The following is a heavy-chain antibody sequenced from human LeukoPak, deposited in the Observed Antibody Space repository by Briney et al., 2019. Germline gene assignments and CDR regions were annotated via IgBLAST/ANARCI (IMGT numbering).Heavy chain of an antibody. Sequence: PGRSLRLSCAASGFTFSAYGMHWVRQAPSKGLEWVAVNGSNKYYADSMKGRFTISRDNSKNTLYLQMNSLRAEDTAVYYCARELAGYGDTRGELDYWGQGTLVTVSS. CDR1: GFTFSAYG. V-gene: IGHV3-30*03. D-gene: IGHD4-17*01. CDR3: ARELAGYGDTRGELDY. CDR2: NGSNK. J-gene: IGHJ4*02.